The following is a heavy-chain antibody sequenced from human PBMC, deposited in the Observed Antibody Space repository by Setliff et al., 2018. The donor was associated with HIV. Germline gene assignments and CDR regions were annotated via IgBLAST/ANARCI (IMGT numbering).Heavy chain of an antibody. D-gene: IGHD3-22*01. V-gene: IGHV1-18*01. Sequence: WASVKVSCKASGYTFTNFGITWVRQAPGQGLEWMGWISPYNGNTNYAPELHGRVTMTTDTSTSTASLELRSLRSDDTAVYYCARDRIPSKWLLESDYWGQGTRVTVSS. CDR2: ISPYNGNT. J-gene: IGHJ4*02. CDR1: GYTFTNFG. CDR3: ARDRIPSKWLLESDY.